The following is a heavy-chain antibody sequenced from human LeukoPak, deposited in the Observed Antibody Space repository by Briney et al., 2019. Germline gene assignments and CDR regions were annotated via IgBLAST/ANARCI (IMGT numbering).Heavy chain of an antibody. CDR1: GFTFRSHA. D-gene: IGHD3-22*01. CDR2: ISGSGTST. Sequence: GGSLRLSCAASGFTFRSHAMSWVRQAPGKGLEWVLAISGSGTSTYYADSVKGRFTISRDNSKNTLYLQMNSLRAEDTAVYYCEGTYYYDSSDDYWGQGTLGTVSS. V-gene: IGHV3-23*01. J-gene: IGHJ4*02. CDR3: EGTYYYDSSDDY.